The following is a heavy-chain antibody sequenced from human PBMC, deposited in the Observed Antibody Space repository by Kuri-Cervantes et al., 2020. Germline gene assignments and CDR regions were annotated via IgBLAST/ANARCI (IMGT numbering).Heavy chain of an antibody. CDR3: ARSHCSSTSCYKIYYYYGMDV. CDR2: ISWNSGSI. J-gene: IGHJ6*02. CDR1: GFTFDDYA. V-gene: IGHV3-9*01. Sequence: GGSLRLSCAASGFTFDDYAMHWVRQAPGKGLEWVSGISWNSGSIGYADSVKGRFTISRDNAKNTLYLQMNSLRAEDTAVYYCARSHCSSTSCYKIYYYYGMDVWGQGTTVTVSS. D-gene: IGHD2-2*02.